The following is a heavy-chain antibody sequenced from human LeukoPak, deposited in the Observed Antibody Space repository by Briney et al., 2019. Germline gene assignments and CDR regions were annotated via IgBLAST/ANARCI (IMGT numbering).Heavy chain of an antibody. V-gene: IGHV3-21*01. CDR2: ISSSSSYI. J-gene: IGHJ4*02. CDR1: GFTFSSYS. Sequence: PGGSLRLSCAASGFTFSSYSMNWVRQAPGKGLEWVSSISSSSSYIYYADSVKGRFTISRDNAKNSLYLQMNSLRAEDTAVYYCARGAVGSYSGIDYWGQGTLVTVSS. D-gene: IGHD6-13*01. CDR3: ARGAVGSYSGIDY.